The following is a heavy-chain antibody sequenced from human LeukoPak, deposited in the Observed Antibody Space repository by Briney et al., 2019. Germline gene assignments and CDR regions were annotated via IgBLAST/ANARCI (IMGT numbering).Heavy chain of an antibody. CDR1: GDSVSGHY. CDR2: VSYSGGT. CDR3: ARAPMAITTSAFPDAFDF. V-gene: IGHV4-59*02. J-gene: IGHJ3*01. Sequence: SETLSLTCTVSGDSVSGHYWSWIRQTPGKGLEWIGYVSYSGGTNYNPSLKRRVSISLDTSKNQLSLKLSSPAAADPAVYYCARAPMAITTSAFPDAFDFWGQGTMVTVSS. D-gene: IGHD5-12*01.